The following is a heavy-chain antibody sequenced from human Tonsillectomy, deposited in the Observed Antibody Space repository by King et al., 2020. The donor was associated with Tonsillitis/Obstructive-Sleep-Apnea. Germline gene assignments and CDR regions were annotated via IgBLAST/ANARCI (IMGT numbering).Heavy chain of an antibody. CDR3: ARGPIDYEDAFDI. V-gene: IGHV3-66*01. D-gene: IGHD4-17*01. CDR1: GFTVSVNY. J-gene: IGHJ3*02. CDR2: ISGGGTT. Sequence: VQLVESGGGLVQPGGSLRLSCAASGFTVSVNYMSWVRQAPGKGLEWVSLISGGGTTYNADSVKGRFTISRDNSKNTLYLQMNSLRAEDTAVYYCARGPIDYEDAFDIWGQGTMVTVS.